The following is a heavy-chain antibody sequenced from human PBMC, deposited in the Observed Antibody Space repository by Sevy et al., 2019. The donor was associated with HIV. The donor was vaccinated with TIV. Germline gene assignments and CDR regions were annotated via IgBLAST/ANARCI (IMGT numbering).Heavy chain of an antibody. D-gene: IGHD1-1*01. Sequence: GGSLRLSCAASGFTVSSNYMSWVRQAPGKGLEWVSVIYSGGSTYYADSVKGRFTISRDNSKNTLYLQMNSLRAEDTAVYYWARVGTTNWFDPWGQGTLVTVSS. CDR3: ARVGTTNWFDP. J-gene: IGHJ5*02. V-gene: IGHV3-53*01. CDR2: IYSGGST. CDR1: GFTVSSNY.